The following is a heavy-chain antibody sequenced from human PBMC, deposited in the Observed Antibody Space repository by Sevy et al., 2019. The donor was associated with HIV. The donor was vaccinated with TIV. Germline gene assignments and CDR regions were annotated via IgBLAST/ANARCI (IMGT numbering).Heavy chain of an antibody. Sequence: SETLSLTCAVYGGSFSGYYWSWIHQPPGKGLEWIGEINHSGSTNYNPSLKSRVTISVDTSKNQFSLKLSSVTAADTAVYYCARVGAYGSGSYYVYFDYWGQGTLVTVSS. D-gene: IGHD3-10*01. J-gene: IGHJ4*02. CDR1: GGSFSGYY. CDR2: INHSGST. CDR3: ARVGAYGSGSYYVYFDY. V-gene: IGHV4-34*01.